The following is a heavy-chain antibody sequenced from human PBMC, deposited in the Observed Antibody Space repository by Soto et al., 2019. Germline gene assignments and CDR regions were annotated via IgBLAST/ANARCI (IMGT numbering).Heavy chain of an antibody. CDR3: AKDPPTTVVNY. D-gene: IGHD4-17*01. CDR1: GFTFSSYA. V-gene: IGHV3-23*01. CDR2: ISGSGGST. J-gene: IGHJ4*02. Sequence: LKISCAASGFTFSSYAMSWVRQAPGKGLEWVPAISGSGGSTYYADSVKGRFTISRDNSKNTLYLQMNSLRAEDTAVYYCAKDPPTTVVNYWGQGTLVTVSS.